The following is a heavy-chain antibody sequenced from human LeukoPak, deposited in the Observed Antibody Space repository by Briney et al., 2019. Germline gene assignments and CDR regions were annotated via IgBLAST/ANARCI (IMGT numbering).Heavy chain of an antibody. J-gene: IGHJ4*02. D-gene: IGHD3-3*01. CDR3: ARGSHPRTIFAPFDY. Sequence: SETLSLTCTVSGGSISSYYWSWIRQPPGKGLEWLGYIYYSGSTNYNPSLKSRVTISVDTSKNQFSLKLSSVTAADTAVYYCARGSHPRTIFAPFDYWGQGTLVTVSS. CDR1: GGSISSYY. CDR2: IYYSGST. V-gene: IGHV4-59*01.